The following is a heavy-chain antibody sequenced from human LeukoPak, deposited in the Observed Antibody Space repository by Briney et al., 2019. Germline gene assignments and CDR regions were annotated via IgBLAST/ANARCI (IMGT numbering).Heavy chain of an antibody. V-gene: IGHV4-4*07. J-gene: IGHJ4*02. Sequence: PSETLSLTCTVSGGSISSYYWSWIRQPAGKGLEWIGRIYSSGSTNYNPSLKSRVTVSVDTSKNQFSLRLTSVTAAGTAVYYCARCDSSGYYPVYWGQGTLVTVSS. CDR2: IYSSGST. D-gene: IGHD3-22*01. CDR1: GGSISSYY. CDR3: ARCDSSGYYPVY.